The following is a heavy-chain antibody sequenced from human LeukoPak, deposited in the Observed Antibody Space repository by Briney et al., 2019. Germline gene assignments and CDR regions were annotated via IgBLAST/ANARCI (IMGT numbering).Heavy chain of an antibody. J-gene: IGHJ4*02. CDR3: ARDQNAFRPTGSFDY. D-gene: IGHD3-10*01. V-gene: IGHV4-39*07. Sequence: SETLSLTCTVSGGSISSSSYYWGWIRQPPGKGLEWIGSIYYSGSTYYNPSLKSRVTISVDTSKNQFSLKLSSVTAADTAVYYCARDQNAFRPTGSFDYWGQGTLVTVSS. CDR2: IYYSGST. CDR1: GGSISSSSYY.